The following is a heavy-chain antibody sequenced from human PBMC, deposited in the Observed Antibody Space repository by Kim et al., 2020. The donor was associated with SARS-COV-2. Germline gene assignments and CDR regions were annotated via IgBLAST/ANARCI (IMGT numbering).Heavy chain of an antibody. CDR3: ARYYYDSSTYYYLIDY. V-gene: IGHV1-8*02. D-gene: IGHD3-22*01. CDR1: GYSFANYD. Sequence: ASVKVSCKASGYSFANYDINWVRQAPGQGLEWMGWMNPNSGDTTYAQKFQGRVTMTRNTSISTAYMELSGLRSEDTAISFCARYYYDSSTYYYLIDYWGQ. CDR2: MNPNSGDT. J-gene: IGHJ4*02.